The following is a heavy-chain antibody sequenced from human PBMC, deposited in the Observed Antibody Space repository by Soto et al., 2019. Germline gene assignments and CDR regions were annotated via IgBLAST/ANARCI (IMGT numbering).Heavy chain of an antibody. CDR3: TRDPGRSWFDP. Sequence: QAQLLQSGAEVKKPGASVRVSCKASGYTFTTYTLHWLRQAPGQRLEWMGWINSGNGDTKYSQTFQGRVTITSDTAASTAYMELSSLRSEDTAVYYCTRDPGRSWFDPWGQGTLFTVSS. CDR2: INSGNGDT. J-gene: IGHJ5*02. D-gene: IGHD3-10*01. CDR1: GYTFTTYT. V-gene: IGHV1-3*01.